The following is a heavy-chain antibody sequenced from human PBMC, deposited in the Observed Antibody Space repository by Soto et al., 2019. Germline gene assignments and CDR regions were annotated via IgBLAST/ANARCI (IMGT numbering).Heavy chain of an antibody. D-gene: IGHD2-15*01. V-gene: IGHV1-69*01. J-gene: IGHJ6*02. CDR3: AGPTGSCSSDSCYYGMDV. CDR1: GGTFSSYA. CDR2: IIPIFGTA. Sequence: QVQLVQSGAEVKKPGSSVKVSCKASGGTFSSYAISWVRQAPGQGLEWMGGIIPIFGTANYAQKFQGRVTITADESTSTAYMELSSLRSEDTAVYYCAGPTGSCSSDSCYYGMDVWGQGTTVTVSS.